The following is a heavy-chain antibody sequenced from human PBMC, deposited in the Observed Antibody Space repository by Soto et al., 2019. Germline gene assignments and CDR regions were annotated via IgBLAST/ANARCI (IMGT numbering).Heavy chain of an antibody. J-gene: IGHJ5*02. CDR2: IIPIFGTA. V-gene: IGHV1-69*12. CDR3: ARNDVDKAKVNWFDP. CDR1: GGTFSSYA. Sequence: QVQLVQSGAEVKKPGASVKVSCKASGGTFSSYAISWVRQAPGQGLEWMGGIIPIFGTANYAQKFQGRVTINADESTSTAYMELSSMRAEDTAVYYCARNDVDKAKVNWFDPWGQGTLVTVSS. D-gene: IGHD5-18*01.